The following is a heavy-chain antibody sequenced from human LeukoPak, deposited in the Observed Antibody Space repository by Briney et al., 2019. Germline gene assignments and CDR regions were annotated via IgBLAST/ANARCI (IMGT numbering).Heavy chain of an antibody. V-gene: IGHV4-59*11. Sequence: SETLSLTCTVSGGSISSHYWSWIRQPPGKGLEWIGYIYYSGSTNYNPSLKSRVTISVDTSKNQFSLKLSSVTAADTAVYYCARDLGMSIAARGFDPWGQGTLVTVSS. CDR1: GGSISSHY. J-gene: IGHJ5*02. D-gene: IGHD6-6*01. CDR3: ARDLGMSIAARGFDP. CDR2: IYYSGST.